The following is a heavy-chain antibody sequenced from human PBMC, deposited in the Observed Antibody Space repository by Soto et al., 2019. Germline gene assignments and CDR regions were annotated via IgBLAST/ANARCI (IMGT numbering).Heavy chain of an antibody. CDR1: GGSISSSSYY. J-gene: IGHJ3*02. V-gene: IGHV4-39*01. Sequence: QLQLQESGPGLVKPSETLSLTCTVSGGSISSSSYYWGWIRQPPGKGLEWIGSIYYSGSTYYNPSLKSRVTISVDTSKNQFSLKLSSVTAADTAVYYCARPGGDCSGGSCYSLHRAFDIWRQGTMVTVSS. CDR2: IYYSGST. CDR3: ARPGGDCSGGSCYSLHRAFDI. D-gene: IGHD2-15*01.